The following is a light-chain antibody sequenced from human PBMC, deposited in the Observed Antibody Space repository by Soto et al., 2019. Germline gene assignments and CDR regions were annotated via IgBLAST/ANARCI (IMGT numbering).Light chain of an antibody. CDR2: EGS. CDR3: CSYAGSSTL. Sequence: SALTPPASLFGCPWQSITSSLPGNSSDVGSYNLVSWYQQHPGKAPKLMIYEGSKRPSGVSNRFSGSKSGNTASLTISGLQAEDEADYYCCSYAGSSTLFGTGTKVTVL. V-gene: IGLV2-23*01. CDR1: SSDVGSYNL. J-gene: IGLJ1*01.